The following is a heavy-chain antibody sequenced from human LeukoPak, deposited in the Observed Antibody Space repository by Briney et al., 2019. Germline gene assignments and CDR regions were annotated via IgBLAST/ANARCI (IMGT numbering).Heavy chain of an antibody. CDR2: IYYTGSN. CDR1: GGSISGYF. Sequence: SETLSLTCAVSGGSISGYFWSWSRQPPGKGLEWVGYIYYTGSNIYNPSFRSRVTMSVDVSKNQFSLDLTSVTAADAAVYYCARHYPVGHFLRGMDVWGQGTTVTVSS. V-gene: IGHV4-59*08. CDR3: ARHYPVGHFLRGMDV. J-gene: IGHJ6*02. D-gene: IGHD2/OR15-2a*01.